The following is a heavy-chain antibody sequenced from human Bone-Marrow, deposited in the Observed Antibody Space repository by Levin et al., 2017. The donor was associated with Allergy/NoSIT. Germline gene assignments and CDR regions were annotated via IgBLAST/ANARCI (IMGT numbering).Heavy chain of an antibody. J-gene: IGHJ6*02. Sequence: GESLKISCTASGFTFGDYTVSWFRQAPGKGPEWVGFIRSKPYGGTTEYAASVQGRFTISRDDSKSIAYLQMNSLKTEDTAVYYCSKAGIITLVRDITGNSYYYTMDVWGQGTTVTVSS. D-gene: IGHD3-10*01. CDR2: IRSKPYGGTT. CDR3: SKAGIITLVRDITGNSYYYTMDV. CDR1: GFTFGDYT. V-gene: IGHV3-49*03.